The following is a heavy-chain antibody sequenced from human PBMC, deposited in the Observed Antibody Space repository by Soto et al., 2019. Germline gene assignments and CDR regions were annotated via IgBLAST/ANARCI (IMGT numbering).Heavy chain of an antibody. J-gene: IGHJ3*02. CDR3: AIATPYYFDPSGYPTGPHFAFDI. CDR2: IYDSGSS. Sequence: QLQLQESGSGLVKPSQTLSLTCAVSGGSISSDGSSWSWIRQPPGKGLEWSGYIYDSGSSYYNPSLKSRVTISVDKSKHQFSLKLSSVTAADTAVYYCAIATPYYFDPSGYPTGPHFAFDIWGQGTMVTVSS. CDR1: GGSISSDGSS. V-gene: IGHV4-30-2*01. D-gene: IGHD3-22*01.